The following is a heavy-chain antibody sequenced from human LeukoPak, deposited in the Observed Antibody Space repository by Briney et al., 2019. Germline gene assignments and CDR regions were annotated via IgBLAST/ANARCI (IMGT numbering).Heavy chain of an antibody. CDR3: ARSRTGDSGDY. V-gene: IGHV3-7*01. CDR1: GFTFGSYW. Sequence: GGSLRLSCAASGFTFGSYWMSWVRQAPGKGLEWVADIKQDGSGKDYVDSVKGRFTISRDNAKNSLYLQMNSLRAEDTAVYYCARSRTGDSGDYWGQGTLVTVSS. CDR2: IKQDGSGK. J-gene: IGHJ4*02. D-gene: IGHD2-21*01.